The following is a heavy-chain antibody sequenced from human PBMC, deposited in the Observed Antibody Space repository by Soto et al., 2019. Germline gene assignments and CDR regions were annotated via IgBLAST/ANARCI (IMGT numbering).Heavy chain of an antibody. CDR3: ATYIAGGRFDP. D-gene: IGHD3-16*01. CDR2: IYYSGST. Sequence: ASETLSLTCTVSGGSISSGDYYWSWIRQPPGKGLEWIGYIYYSGSTYYNPSLKSRVTISVDTSKNQFSLKLSSVTAADTAVYYCATYIAGGRFDPWGQGTLVTVSS. J-gene: IGHJ5*02. V-gene: IGHV4-30-4*01. CDR1: GGSISSGDYY.